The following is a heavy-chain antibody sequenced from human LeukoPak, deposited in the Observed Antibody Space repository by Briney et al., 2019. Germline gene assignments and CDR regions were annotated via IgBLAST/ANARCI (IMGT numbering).Heavy chain of an antibody. D-gene: IGHD3-16*01. CDR2: IWYDGSNK. CDR1: GFTFSSYG. Sequence: PGGSLRLSCAASGFTFSSYGMPWVRQAPGKGLEWVAVIWYDGSNKYYADSVKGRFTISRDNSKNRLYLQMNSLRAEDTAVYYCAREDGGYFDYWGQGTLVTVSS. J-gene: IGHJ4*02. V-gene: IGHV3-33*01. CDR3: AREDGGYFDY.